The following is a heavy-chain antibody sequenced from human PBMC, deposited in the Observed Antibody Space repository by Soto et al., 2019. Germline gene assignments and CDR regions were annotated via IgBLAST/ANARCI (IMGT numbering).Heavy chain of an antibody. CDR1: GYTFTSYA. V-gene: IGHV1-3*01. J-gene: IGHJ4*02. Sequence: ASVKVSCKASGYTFTSYAMHWVRQAPGQRLEWMGSINAGNGNTKYSQKFQGRVTITRDTSASTAYMELSSLRSEDTAVYYCARGYYDFWSGHDAGYFDYWGQGTMVTVSS. CDR2: INAGNGNT. CDR3: ARGYYDFWSGHDAGYFDY. D-gene: IGHD3-3*01.